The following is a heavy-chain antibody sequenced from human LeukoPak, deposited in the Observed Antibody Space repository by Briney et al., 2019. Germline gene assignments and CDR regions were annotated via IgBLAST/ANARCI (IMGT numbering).Heavy chain of an antibody. D-gene: IGHD3-3*01. J-gene: IGHJ6*03. CDR2: MNPNSGNT. CDR1: GYTFTSYD. Sequence: ASVKVSCKASGYTFTSYDINWVRQATGQGLEWMGWMNPNSGNTGYAQKFQGRVTITRNTSISTAYMELSSLRSEDTAVYYCARRYYDFWSGYYSHTGYYYMDVWGKGTTVTVSS. V-gene: IGHV1-8*03. CDR3: ARRYYDFWSGYYSHTGYYYMDV.